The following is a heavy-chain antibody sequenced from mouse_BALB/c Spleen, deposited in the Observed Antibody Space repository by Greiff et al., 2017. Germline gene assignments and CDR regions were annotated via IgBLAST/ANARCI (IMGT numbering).Heavy chain of an antibody. Sequence: EVKLMESGGGLVKPGGSLKLSCAASGFTFSSYAMSWVRQTPEKRLEWVATISSGGSYTYYPDSVKGRFTISRDNAKNTLYLQMSSLRSEDTAMYYCARHDAYVDYWGQGTTLTVSS. CDR1: GFTFSSYA. J-gene: IGHJ2*01. CDR3: ARHDAYVDY. CDR2: ISSGGSYT. V-gene: IGHV5-9-3*01.